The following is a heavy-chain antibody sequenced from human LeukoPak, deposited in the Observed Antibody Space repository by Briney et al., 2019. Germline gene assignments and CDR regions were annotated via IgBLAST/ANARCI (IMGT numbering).Heavy chain of an antibody. CDR3: TTDHGLDV. Sequence: GGSLRLSCAASGFTFSSYWMSWVRQAPGKGLMWVSQINSDGSATSCADPVKGRCTISRDNAKDMLYLEMNSLRVEDTAVYFCTTDHGLDVWGQGTTVTVSS. V-gene: IGHV3-74*01. CDR2: INSDGSAT. CDR1: GFTFSSYW. J-gene: IGHJ6*02.